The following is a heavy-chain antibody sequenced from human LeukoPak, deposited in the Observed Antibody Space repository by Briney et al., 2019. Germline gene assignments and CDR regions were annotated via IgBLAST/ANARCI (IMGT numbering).Heavy chain of an antibody. CDR3: AKGRQWELPLDI. V-gene: IGHV3-23*01. CDR2: ISNSGAST. CDR1: GFTFSDYG. Sequence: GGSLRLSCAASGFTFSDYGMHWVRQAPGKGLEWVSAISNSGASTYHADSVKGRFTISRDNSKNTLFLQMNSLRAEDTAVYYCAKGRQWELPLDIRGQGTMVTVSS. D-gene: IGHD1-26*01. J-gene: IGHJ3*02.